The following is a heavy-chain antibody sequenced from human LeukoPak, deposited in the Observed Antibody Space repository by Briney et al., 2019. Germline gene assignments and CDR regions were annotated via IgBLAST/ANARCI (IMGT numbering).Heavy chain of an antibody. CDR3: ARDVATTGWYTFDY. CDR1: GDSVSSINGA. D-gene: IGHD6-19*01. J-gene: IGHJ4*02. Sequence: SQTISVTCAISGDSVSSINGAWNWVRQSPSRGLEWLARTHYRSKSYSDYAVPIRSRMSIYPDTSKNQFTLHLFSVTPDDTAVYYCARDVATTGWYTFDYWGQGTRVSVSS. CDR2: THYRSKSYS. V-gene: IGHV6-1*01.